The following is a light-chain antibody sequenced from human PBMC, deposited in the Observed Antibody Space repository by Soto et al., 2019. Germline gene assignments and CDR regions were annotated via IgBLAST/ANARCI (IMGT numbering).Light chain of an antibody. CDR2: DAS. V-gene: IGKV3-11*01. CDR1: QSVSSY. J-gene: IGKJ2*01. CDR3: QQRSNWYT. Sequence: EIVLTQSPATLSLSPGERATLSCRASQSVSSYLAWYQQKPGQAPRLLIYDASNRATGIPARFSGSGSGTDFTLISSSLEPEDFAVYYCQQRSNWYTFGQGTKLEIK.